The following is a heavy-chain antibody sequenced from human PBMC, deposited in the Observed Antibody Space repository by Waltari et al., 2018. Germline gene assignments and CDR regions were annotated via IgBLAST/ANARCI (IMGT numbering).Heavy chain of an antibody. CDR2: IIPIFGTA. J-gene: IGHJ6*02. Sequence: QVQLVQSGAEVKKPGSSVKVSCKASGGTFSSYAISWVRQAPGQGLGWMGGIIPIFGTANYAQKFQGRVTITADESTSTAYMELSSLRSEDTAVYYCARVEYQPPRHHYYYYYGMDVWGQGTTVTVSS. CDR1: GGTFSSYA. CDR3: ARVEYQPPRHHYYYYYGMDV. V-gene: IGHV1-69*01. D-gene: IGHD2-2*01.